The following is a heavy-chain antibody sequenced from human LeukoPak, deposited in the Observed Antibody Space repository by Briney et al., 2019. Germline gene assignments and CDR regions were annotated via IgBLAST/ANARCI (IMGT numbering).Heavy chain of an antibody. Sequence: GGSLRLSCAASGFTFSSCDMSWVRHAPGKGLEWVSDISATGGITYYADSVKGRFTISRDNSKNTLYLQMNSLRAEDTTVYYCAKSGNNGGKRGGNDYWGQGTLVTVSS. J-gene: IGHJ4*02. D-gene: IGHD4-23*01. CDR1: GFTFSSCD. CDR2: ISATGGIT. V-gene: IGHV3-23*01. CDR3: AKSGNNGGKRGGNDY.